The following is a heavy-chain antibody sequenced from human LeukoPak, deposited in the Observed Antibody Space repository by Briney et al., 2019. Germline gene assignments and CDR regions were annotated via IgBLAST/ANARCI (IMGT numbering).Heavy chain of an antibody. J-gene: IGHJ4*02. CDR3: AAIMTTVSYSDY. CDR1: GGSVSSGSYY. CDR2: IYYSGST. V-gene: IGHV4-61*01. Sequence: SETLSLTCTVSGGSVSSGSYYWSWIRQPPGKGLEWIGYIYYSGSTNYNPSLKSRVTISVDTSKNQFSLKLSSVTAADTAVYYCAAIMTTVSYSDYWGQGTLVTVSS. D-gene: IGHD4-17*01.